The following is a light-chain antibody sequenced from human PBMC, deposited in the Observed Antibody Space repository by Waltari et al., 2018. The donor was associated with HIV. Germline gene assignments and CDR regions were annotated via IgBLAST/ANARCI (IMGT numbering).Light chain of an antibody. V-gene: IGLV3-19*01. CDR3: NSRDTSGNHYV. CDR1: SLRAYY. Sequence: SSELTQDPAVSVALGQTVRITCQGDSLRAYYANWYQQKPGQAPVLVIYGKANRPSGIPDRISGSSSGNTASLTITGAQAEDEADYYCNSRDTSGNHYVFGTGTKVIVL. J-gene: IGLJ1*01. CDR2: GKA.